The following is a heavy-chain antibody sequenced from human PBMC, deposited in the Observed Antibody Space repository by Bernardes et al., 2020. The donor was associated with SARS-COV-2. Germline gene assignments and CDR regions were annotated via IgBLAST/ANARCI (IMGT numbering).Heavy chain of an antibody. J-gene: IGHJ6*01. V-gene: IGHV3-48*01. CDR3: ARDGERVLGAKYYYSVMDV. Sequence: GGSLRLSCAASGFTFSSYSMNWVRQAPGKGLEWVSYISSSSSTIYYADSVKRRFIISRDNAKSSLWLQMNSLRAEDTAVYYCARDGERVLGAKYYYSVMDVWGQGATVTVSS. CDR1: GFTFSSYS. D-gene: IGHD1-26*01. CDR2: ISSSSSTI.